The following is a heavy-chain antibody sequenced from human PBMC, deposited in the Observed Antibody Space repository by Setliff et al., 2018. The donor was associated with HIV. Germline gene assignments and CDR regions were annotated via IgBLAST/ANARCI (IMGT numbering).Heavy chain of an antibody. CDR2: IIPMYNIP. J-gene: IGHJ4*02. V-gene: IGHV1-69*13. Sequence: GASVKVSCKTSGGTLTNYVITWVRQAPGQGLEWMGIIIPMYNIPTYAQKFQGRVTFTADESTSTAYRELSSLSSEDTAVYYCARLSGWYEGDFDYWGQGTLVTVSS. CDR3: ARLSGWYEGDFDY. D-gene: IGHD6-19*01. CDR1: GGTLTNYV.